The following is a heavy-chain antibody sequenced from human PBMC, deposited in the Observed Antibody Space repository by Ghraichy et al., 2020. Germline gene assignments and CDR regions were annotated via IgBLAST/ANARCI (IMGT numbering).Heavy chain of an antibody. CDR2: ISSSSSTI. CDR1: GFTFSSYS. Sequence: GGSLRLSCAASGFTFSSYSMNWVRQAPGKGLEWVSYISSSSSTIYYADSVKGRFTISRDNAKNSLYLQMNSLRDEDTAVYYCAREGRYYGSGGSHAFDIWGQGTMVTVSS. J-gene: IGHJ3*02. CDR3: AREGRYYGSGGSHAFDI. D-gene: IGHD3-10*01. V-gene: IGHV3-48*02.